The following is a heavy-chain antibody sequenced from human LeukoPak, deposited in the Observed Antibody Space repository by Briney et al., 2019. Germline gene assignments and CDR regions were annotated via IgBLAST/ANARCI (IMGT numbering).Heavy chain of an antibody. Sequence: SETLSLTCTVSGGSISSYYWSWIRQPAGKGLEWIERIYTSGSTNYNPSLKSRVTISVDTSKNQFSLKLSSVTAADTAVYYCASGYYDSSGYYFGLVGARIDYWGQGTLVTVSS. CDR3: ASGYYDSSGYYFGLVGARIDY. V-gene: IGHV4-4*07. CDR1: GGSISSYY. CDR2: IYTSGST. D-gene: IGHD3-22*01. J-gene: IGHJ4*02.